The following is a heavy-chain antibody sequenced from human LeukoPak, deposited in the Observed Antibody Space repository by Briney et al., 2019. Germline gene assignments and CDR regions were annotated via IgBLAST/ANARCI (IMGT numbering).Heavy chain of an antibody. CDR1: GGSISSGGYY. CDR3: ARVDITAAGIKTPPHFDY. V-gene: IGHV4-31*03. D-gene: IGHD6-13*01. J-gene: IGHJ4*02. Sequence: SETLSLTCTVSGGSISSGGYYWSSIRQHPGKVLEWIGYNYYSGSTYYNPSLKSRVTISVDTSKNQFSLKLSSVTAADTAVYYCARVDITAAGIKTPPHFDYWGQGTLVTASS. CDR2: NYYSGST.